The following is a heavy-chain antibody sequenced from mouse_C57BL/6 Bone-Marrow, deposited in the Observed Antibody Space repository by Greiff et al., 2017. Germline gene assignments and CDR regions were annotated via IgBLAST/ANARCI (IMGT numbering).Heavy chain of an antibody. Sequence: VQLQQSGAELVRPGASVKLSCTASGFNIKDDYMHWVKQRPEQGLEWIGWIDPENGDPEYASKFQGKATITADTSSNTAYLQLSSLTSEDTAVYYCTTADYYGSSAGYWGQGTTLTVSS. CDR1: GFNIKDDY. J-gene: IGHJ2*01. D-gene: IGHD1-1*01. CDR2: IDPENGDP. CDR3: TTADYYGSSAGY. V-gene: IGHV14-4*01.